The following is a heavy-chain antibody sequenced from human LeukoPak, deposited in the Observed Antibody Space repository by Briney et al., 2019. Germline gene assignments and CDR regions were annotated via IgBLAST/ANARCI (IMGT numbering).Heavy chain of an antibody. CDR1: GFTFSSYA. D-gene: IGHD3-22*01. J-gene: IGHJ3*02. CDR2: ISGSGGST. CDR3: AKGPYYDSSGYYPFDI. V-gene: IGHV3-23*01. Sequence: GGSLRLSCAASGFTFSSYAVSWVRQAPGKGLEWVSAISGSGGSTYYADSVKGRFTISRDNSKNTLYLQMNSRRAEDTAVYYCAKGPYYDSSGYYPFDIWGQGTMVTVSS.